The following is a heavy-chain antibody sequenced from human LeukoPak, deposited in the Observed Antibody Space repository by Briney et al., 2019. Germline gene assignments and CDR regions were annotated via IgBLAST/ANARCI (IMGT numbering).Heavy chain of an antibody. D-gene: IGHD5-24*01. CDR2: IYYSGSA. Sequence: SETLSLTCTVPGVSITGISYYWGWIRQPPGKGLEWIGSIYYSGSASYNPSLKSRVTISVGTSKNHFSLELKSLTVADTAVYYCANGAKFDPWGPGTLVTVSS. CDR1: GVSITGISYY. CDR3: ANGAKFDP. J-gene: IGHJ5*02. V-gene: IGHV4-39*02.